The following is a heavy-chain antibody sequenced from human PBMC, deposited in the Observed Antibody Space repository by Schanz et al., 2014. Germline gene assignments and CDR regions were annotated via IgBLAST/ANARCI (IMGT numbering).Heavy chain of an antibody. CDR3: VRDILHRVYDSGSP. CDR1: GFTFSSYA. V-gene: IGHV3-7*01. CDR2: IKQDESEK. J-gene: IGHJ5*02. D-gene: IGHD3-10*01. Sequence: VQLVESGGGVVQPGRSLRLSCAASGFTFSSYAMSWVRQAPGKGLEWVANIKQDESEKYYVDSVKGRFTISRDNAKNSLFLHMNSLRAEDTAVYYCVRDILHRVYDSGSPWGQGTLVTVSS.